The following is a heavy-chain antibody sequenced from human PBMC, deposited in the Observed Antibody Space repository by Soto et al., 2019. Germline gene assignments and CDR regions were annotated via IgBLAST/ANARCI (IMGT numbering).Heavy chain of an antibody. CDR1: GYTFTSYG. J-gene: IGHJ4*02. CDR3: ARGLAAAGTLFDY. CDR2: ISAYNGNT. Sequence: ASVKVSCKASGYTFTSYGISWVRQAPGQGLEWMGWISAYNGNTNYAQKFQGWVTMTRDTSISTAYMELSRLRSDDTAVYYCARGLAAAGTLFDYWGQGTLVTVSS. D-gene: IGHD6-13*01. V-gene: IGHV1-18*01.